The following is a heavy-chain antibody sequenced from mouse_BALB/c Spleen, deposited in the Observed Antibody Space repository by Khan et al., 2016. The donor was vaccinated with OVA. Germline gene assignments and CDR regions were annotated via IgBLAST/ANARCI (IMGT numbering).Heavy chain of an antibody. Sequence: EVQLQESGPGLVKPSQSLSLTCTVTGYSITSGYGWNWIRQFPGNKLEWMGYISYSGSTNYNPSLKSRISIPRDTSKNPLFLQLNSVTTEDTATYYCARTARIKYWGQGTTLTVSS. J-gene: IGHJ2*01. D-gene: IGHD1-2*01. CDR3: ARTARIKY. CDR1: GYSITSGYG. V-gene: IGHV3-2*02. CDR2: ISYSGST.